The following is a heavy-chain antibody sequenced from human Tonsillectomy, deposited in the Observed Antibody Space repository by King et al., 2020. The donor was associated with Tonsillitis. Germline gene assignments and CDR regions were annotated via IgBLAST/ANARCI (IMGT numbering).Heavy chain of an antibody. J-gene: IGHJ6*02. V-gene: IGHV1-2*02. CDR3: ARDRYRTNGLAV. CDR2: IDPNSGGT. Sequence: VQLVESGAEVKKPGASVKVSCKASGYTFSGYYMNWVRQAPGQGLEWMGWIDPNSGGTNYAQKFQGRVTMTRDTSIDTAYMELSRLKSDDTAVYYCARDRYRTNGLAVWGQGTTITVSS. D-gene: IGHD5-12*01. CDR1: GYTFSGYY.